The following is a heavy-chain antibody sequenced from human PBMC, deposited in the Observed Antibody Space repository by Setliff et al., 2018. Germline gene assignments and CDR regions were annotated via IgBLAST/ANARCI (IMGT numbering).Heavy chain of an antibody. CDR1: GGSMRSISYY. Sequence: SETLSLTCTVSGGSMRSISYYWGWVRQPPGKGLEWIGTIYDSGTTYYNPSLKSRLSISVDTSKNHFSLKVNSVTAADTALYYCARTGTYRYFDYWGQGTRVT. J-gene: IGHJ4*02. V-gene: IGHV4-39*07. CDR3: ARTGTYRYFDY. CDR2: IYDSGTT. D-gene: IGHD1-1*01.